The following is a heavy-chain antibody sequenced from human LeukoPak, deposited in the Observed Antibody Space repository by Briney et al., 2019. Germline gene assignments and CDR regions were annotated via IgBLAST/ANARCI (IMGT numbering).Heavy chain of an antibody. J-gene: IGHJ4*02. CDR2: INPSGGST. D-gene: IGHD1-26*01. CDR3: AREDPLSVVGALGDFDY. V-gene: IGHV1-46*01. Sequence: GASVKVSCKASGYTFTSYYMHCVREAPGQGGGWVGKINPSGGSTSYAQKFQGRVTMTRDTSTSTVYMEPSSLRSEDTPVYYCAREDPLSVVGALGDFDYWGQGPLVTVSS. CDR1: GYTFTSYY.